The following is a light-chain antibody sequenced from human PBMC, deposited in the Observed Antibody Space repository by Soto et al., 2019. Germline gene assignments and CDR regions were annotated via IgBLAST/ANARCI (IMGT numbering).Light chain of an antibody. CDR2: DVN. Sequence: QSALTQPASVSGSPGQSITISCTGTSSDVGGYNYVSWYQQHPGKAPKLMIYDVNNRPSRVSNRFSGSKSGNTASLTISGLQAEDEADYYCNSYTSSSTLVVFGGGTKLTVL. CDR1: SSDVGGYNY. V-gene: IGLV2-14*01. CDR3: NSYTSSSTLVV. J-gene: IGLJ2*01.